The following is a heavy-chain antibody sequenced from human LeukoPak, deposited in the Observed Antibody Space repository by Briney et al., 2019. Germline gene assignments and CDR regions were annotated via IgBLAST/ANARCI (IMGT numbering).Heavy chain of an antibody. CDR3: ARFISVVTGTLGYCYYYYGMDV. CDR2: IIPILGIA. D-gene: IGHD1-7*01. Sequence: GSSVKVSCKASGGTFSSYAISWVRQAPGQGLEWMGRIIPILGIANYAQKFQGRVTITADKSTSTAYMELSSLRSEDTAVYYCARFISVVTGTLGYCYYYYGMDVWGQGTTVTVSS. J-gene: IGHJ6*02. CDR1: GGTFSSYA. V-gene: IGHV1-69*04.